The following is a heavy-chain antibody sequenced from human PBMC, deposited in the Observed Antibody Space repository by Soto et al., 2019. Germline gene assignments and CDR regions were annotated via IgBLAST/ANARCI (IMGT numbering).Heavy chain of an antibody. V-gene: IGHV4-39*01. CDR2: IYYSGIT. CDR1: GVSISNSSYY. J-gene: IGHJ4*02. Sequence: LGTLSLTCTVSGVSISNSSYYWGWIRRPPGKGLEWIGTIYYSGITYYNPSLKSRVTISVDTSKNQFSLKLTSVTAADTAVYYCARHGSNWGQGTLVTVSS. CDR3: ARHGSN.